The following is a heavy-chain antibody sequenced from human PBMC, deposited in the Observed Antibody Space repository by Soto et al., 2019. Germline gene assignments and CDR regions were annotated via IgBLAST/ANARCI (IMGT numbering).Heavy chain of an antibody. J-gene: IGHJ4*02. Sequence: VHLLESGGGLVQPGGSLRLSCAASGFTFSAYSLSWVRQAPGKGLQWVSGISGLGGSRYYADSVKGRFTISRDNSKNSLYLQMDSLRVEDTAVYYCAKSYGNTWGKYYFDYWGQGTLVTVSS. CDR1: GFTFSAYS. CDR3: AKSYGNTWGKYYFDY. CDR2: ISGLGGSR. D-gene: IGHD3-16*01. V-gene: IGHV3-23*01.